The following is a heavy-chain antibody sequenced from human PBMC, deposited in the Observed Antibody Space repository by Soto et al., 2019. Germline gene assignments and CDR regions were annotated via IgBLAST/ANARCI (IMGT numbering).Heavy chain of an antibody. Sequence: ASVKVSCKASGYTFTSYAMHWVRQAPGQRLEWMGWINAGNGNTKYSQKFQGRVTSTRDTSASTAYMELSSLRSEDTAVYYCARVMDYGGNSGDAFDIWGQGTMVTVSS. CDR1: GYTFTSYA. CDR2: INAGNGNT. V-gene: IGHV1-3*01. CDR3: ARVMDYGGNSGDAFDI. J-gene: IGHJ3*02. D-gene: IGHD4-17*01.